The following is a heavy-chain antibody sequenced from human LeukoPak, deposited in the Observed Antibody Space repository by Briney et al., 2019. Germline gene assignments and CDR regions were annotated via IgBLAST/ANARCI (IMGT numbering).Heavy chain of an antibody. J-gene: IGHJ4*01. CDR3: ARLRGGVQLWGD. CDR2: INYSGTT. D-gene: IGHD3-10*01. CDR1: SGSFSSSSYF. V-gene: IGHV4-39*01. Sequence: SETLSLTCTVPSGSFSSSSYFCGWIRQSPGMGLEWIATINYSGTTYYNPSLKSRVTTSVDTSRNQFSLKLTSVTAADPAVYYCARLRGGVQLWGDWGQGALVTVSS.